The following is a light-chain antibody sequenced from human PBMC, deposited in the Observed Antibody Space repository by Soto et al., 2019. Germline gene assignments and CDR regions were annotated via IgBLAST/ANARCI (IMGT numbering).Light chain of an antibody. Sequence: DLQMTQSPSTLSASLGDRVIIXXRATQNINRWLAWYQQKSGKVPKIXIYKASSLGGGVPSRFSGSGSGTEFTLTISSLQPDDSATYYCQQYRGDSRTFGQGTKVDIK. V-gene: IGKV1-5*03. CDR1: QNINRW. CDR3: QQYRGDSRT. J-gene: IGKJ1*01. CDR2: KAS.